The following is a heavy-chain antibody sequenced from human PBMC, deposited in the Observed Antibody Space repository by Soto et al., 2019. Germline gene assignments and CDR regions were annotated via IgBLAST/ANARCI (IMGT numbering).Heavy chain of an antibody. V-gene: IGHV1-46*01. CDR2: INPSGGST. CDR1: GYTFTSYY. J-gene: IGHJ4*02. CDR3: ARDGESRYYDILTGYYLYLDY. Sequence: ASVKVSCKASGYTFTSYYMHWVRQAPGQGLEWMGIINPSGGSTSYAQKFQGRVTMTRDTSTSTVYMELSGLRSEDTAVYYCARDGESRYYDILTGYYLYLDYWGQGTLVTVSS. D-gene: IGHD3-9*01.